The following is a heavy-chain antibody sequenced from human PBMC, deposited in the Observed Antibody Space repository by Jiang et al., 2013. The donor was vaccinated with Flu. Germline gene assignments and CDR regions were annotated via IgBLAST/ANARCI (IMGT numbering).Heavy chain of an antibody. J-gene: IGHJ6*02. CDR2: IYYSGST. D-gene: IGHD1-26*01. CDR3: ARRSRYYYYGMDV. V-gene: IGHV4-59*08. CDR1: GGSISSYY. Sequence: ETLSLTCTVSGGSISSYYWSWIRQPPGKGLEWIGYIYYSGSTNYNPSLKSRVTISVDTSKNQFSLKLSSVTAADTAVYYCARRSRYYYYGMDVWGQGTTVTVSS.